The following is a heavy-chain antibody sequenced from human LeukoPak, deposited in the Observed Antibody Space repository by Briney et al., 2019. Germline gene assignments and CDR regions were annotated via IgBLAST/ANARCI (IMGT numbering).Heavy chain of an antibody. CDR3: AREEGSGWPYYYYYMDV. V-gene: IGHV7-4-1*02. Sequence: ASVKVSRKASGYTFTSYAMNWVRQAPGQGLEWMGWINTNTGNPTYAQCFTGRFVFPLDTSVSTAYLQISSLKAEDTAVYYCAREEGSGWPYYYYYMDVWGKGTTVTVSS. CDR1: GYTFTSYA. J-gene: IGHJ6*03. CDR2: INTNTGNP. D-gene: IGHD6-19*01.